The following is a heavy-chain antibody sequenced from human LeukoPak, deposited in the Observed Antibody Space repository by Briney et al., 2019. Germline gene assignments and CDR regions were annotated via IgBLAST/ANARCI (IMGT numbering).Heavy chain of an antibody. CDR2: IYYSGST. D-gene: IGHD2-15*01. J-gene: IGHJ6*02. V-gene: IGHV4-59*01. Sequence: SETLSLTCTVSGGSISSYHWSWIRQPPGKGLEWIGYIYYSGSTNYNPSLKSRVTISVDTSKNQFSLKLSSVTAADTAVYYCARGGNGATYYYYGMDVWGQGTTVTVSS. CDR3: ARGGNGATYYYYGMDV. CDR1: GGSISSYH.